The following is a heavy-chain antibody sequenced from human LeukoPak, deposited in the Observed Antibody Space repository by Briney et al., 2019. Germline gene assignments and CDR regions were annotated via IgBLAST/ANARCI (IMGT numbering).Heavy chain of an antibody. D-gene: IGHD3-10*01. CDR1: GYTFTSYD. CDR3: ARGEYRYYYGSGSYSNWFDP. Sequence: ASVKVSCKASGYTFTSYDINWVRQATGQGLEWMGWINPNSGGTNYAQKFQGRVTMTRDTSISTANMELSRLRSDDTAVYYCARGEYRYYYGSGSYSNWFDPWGQGTLVTVSS. V-gene: IGHV1-2*02. CDR2: INPNSGGT. J-gene: IGHJ5*02.